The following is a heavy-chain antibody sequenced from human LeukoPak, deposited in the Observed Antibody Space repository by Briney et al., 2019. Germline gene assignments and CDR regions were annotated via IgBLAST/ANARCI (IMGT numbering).Heavy chain of an antibody. D-gene: IGHD6-13*01. CDR3: ARIAIPGRHYFDP. CDR2: INPNSGGT. J-gene: IGHJ5*01. Sequence: ASVKVSCKASGYGFTDYSMHWVRQAPGQGLKWMGWINPNSGGTDYAQEFRGRVTMTRDTSISTAYMELSRLRSDDTAVYYCARIAIPGRHYFDPWGQGTLVTVSS. V-gene: IGHV1-2*02. CDR1: GYGFTDYS.